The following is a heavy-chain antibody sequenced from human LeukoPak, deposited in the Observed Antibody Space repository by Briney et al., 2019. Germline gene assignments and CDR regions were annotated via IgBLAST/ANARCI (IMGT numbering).Heavy chain of an antibody. J-gene: IGHJ4*02. V-gene: IGHV4-34*01. Sequence: SETLSLTCAVYGGSFSGYYWSWIRQPPWKGLEWIGEINHSGSTNYNPSLKSRVTISVDTSKNQFSLKLSSVTAADTAVYYCARAPSIAARRRKYYFDYWGQGTLVTVSS. D-gene: IGHD6-6*01. CDR3: ARAPSIAARRRKYYFDY. CDR2: INHSGST. CDR1: GGSFSGYY.